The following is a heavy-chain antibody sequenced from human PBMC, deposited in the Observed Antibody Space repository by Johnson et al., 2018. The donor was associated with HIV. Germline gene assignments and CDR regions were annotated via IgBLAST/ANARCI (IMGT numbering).Heavy chain of an antibody. J-gene: IGHJ3*02. V-gene: IGHV3-73*02. CDR1: GFTFSGSA. D-gene: IGHD2-15*01. CDR2: IRSKTNTYPT. CDR3: SKFVGYCSGGGCYTPGDI. Sequence: VQLVESGGGLVQPGGSLKLACAASGFTFSGSALHWVRQASGKGLEWIGHIRSKTNTYPTDYAASVKGRFTISRDDSQNTAYLQMNSLKTEDPAVYYCSKFVGYCSGGGCYTPGDIWGQGTMVTVSS.